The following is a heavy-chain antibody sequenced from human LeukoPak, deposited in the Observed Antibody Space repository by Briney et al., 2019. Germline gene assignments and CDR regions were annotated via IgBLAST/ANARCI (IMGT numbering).Heavy chain of an antibody. CDR2: IYYSGST. D-gene: IGHD2-21*02. CDR3: ARGVTLADY. J-gene: IGHJ4*02. CDR1: GGSISSYY. Sequence: PSETLSLTCTVSGGSISSYYWSWIRQPPGKGLEWIGYIYYSGSTNYNPSLKSRVTISVDTSKNQFSLKLSSVTAADTAVYYCARGVTLADYWGQGTLVTVSS. V-gene: IGHV4-59*01.